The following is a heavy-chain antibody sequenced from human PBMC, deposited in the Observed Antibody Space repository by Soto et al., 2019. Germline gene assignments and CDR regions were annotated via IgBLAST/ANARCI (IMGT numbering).Heavy chain of an antibody. Sequence: GGSLRLSCAASGFTFSSYAMSWVRQAPGKGLEWVSAISGSGGSTYYADSVKGRSTISRDNSKNTLYLQMNSLSAEDTGVYYCVKVSYLYDSSGYYTPEYYFGYWGKGTLVTVS. J-gene: IGHJ4*02. V-gene: IGHV3-23*01. CDR1: GFTFSSYA. D-gene: IGHD3-22*01. CDR2: ISGSGGST. CDR3: VKVSYLYDSSGYYTPEYYFGY.